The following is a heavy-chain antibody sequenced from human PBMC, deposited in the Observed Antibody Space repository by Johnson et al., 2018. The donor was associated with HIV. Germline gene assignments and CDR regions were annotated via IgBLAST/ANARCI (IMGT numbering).Heavy chain of an antibody. D-gene: IGHD4-17*01. CDR3: ARESNGDYVAFDI. CDR2: VPDDGDNK. CDR1: EFTFSNYA. Sequence: QMQLVESGGGVVQPGRSLRLSCAASEFTFSNYAMHWVRQAPGKGLEWVAVVPDDGDNKYYADSVKGRFTISRDNAKNSLYLQMNSLRAEDTAVYYCARESNGDYVAFDIWGQGTMVTVSS. V-gene: IGHV3-30-3*01. J-gene: IGHJ3*02.